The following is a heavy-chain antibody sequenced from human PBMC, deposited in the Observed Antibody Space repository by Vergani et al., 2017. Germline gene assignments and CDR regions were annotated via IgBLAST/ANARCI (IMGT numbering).Heavy chain of an antibody. CDR3: ARVGELGYCTNGVCSGWFDP. D-gene: IGHD2-8*01. CDR1: GYSISSGYY. CDR2: IYYSGST. V-gene: IGHV4-61*10. Sequence: QVQLQQWGAGLLKPSETLSLTCAVSGYSISSGYYWSWIRQPAGQGLEWIGYIYYSGSTNYNPSLTSRVTISVDTSKNQFSLKLSSVTAADTAVYYCARVGELGYCTNGVCSGWFDPWGQGTLVTVSS. J-gene: IGHJ5*02.